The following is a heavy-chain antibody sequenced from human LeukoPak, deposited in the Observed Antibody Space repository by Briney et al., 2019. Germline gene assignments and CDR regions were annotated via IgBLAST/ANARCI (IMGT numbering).Heavy chain of an antibody. CDR1: GFTVSSNY. J-gene: IGHJ4*02. D-gene: IGHD3-9*01. CDR2: IYSGGST. CDR3: ARAGVLRYLGD. V-gene: IGHV3-66*01. Sequence: GGSLRLSCAASGFTVSSNYMRWVRQPPGKGLEWVSVIYSGGSTYYADSVKGRFTISRDNSKNTVYLQMNSLRAEDTAIYYCARAGVLRYLGDWGQGTLVTVSS.